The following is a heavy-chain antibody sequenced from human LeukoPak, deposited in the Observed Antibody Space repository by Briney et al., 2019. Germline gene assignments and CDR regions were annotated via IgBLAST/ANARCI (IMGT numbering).Heavy chain of an antibody. V-gene: IGHV1-18*01. J-gene: IGHJ4*02. CDR3: AGPDYYDSSGYLNY. CDR2: ISAYNGNT. D-gene: IGHD3-22*01. Sequence: ASVKVSCKASGYTFTSYGISWVRQAPGQGLEWMGWISAYNGNTNYAQKLQGRVTMTTDTSTSTAYMELRSLRSDDTAVYYCAGPDYYDSSGYLNYWGQGTLVTVSS. CDR1: GYTFTSYG.